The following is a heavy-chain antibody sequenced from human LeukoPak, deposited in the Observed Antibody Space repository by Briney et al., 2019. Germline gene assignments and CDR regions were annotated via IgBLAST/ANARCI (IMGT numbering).Heavy chain of an antibody. CDR2: INPSGGST. D-gene: IGHD2-2*01. CDR3: AREVYSYALDALDL. CDR1: GYTFTSYY. J-gene: IGHJ3*01. V-gene: IGHV1-46*01. Sequence: ASVKVSCKAPGYTFTSYYMHWVRQAPGQGLEWMGIINPSGGSTSYAQKFQGRVTMTRDMSTSTVYMELSSLRSEDTSVYYCAREVYSYALDALDLWGQGTMVTVSS.